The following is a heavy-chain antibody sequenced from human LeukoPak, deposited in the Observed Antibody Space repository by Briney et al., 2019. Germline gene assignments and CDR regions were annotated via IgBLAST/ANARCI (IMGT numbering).Heavy chain of an antibody. CDR2: INPNSGGT. J-gene: IGHJ6*03. Sequence: GASVKVSCKASGYTFTGYYMHWVRQASGQGREWMGWINPNSGGTNYAQKFQGRITMTRDMSISTAYMELSRLRSDDTAVYYCAREFRGHEGGYSYGKPNYYYYYYMDVWGKGTTVTISS. CDR3: AREFRGHEGGYSYGKPNYYYYYYMDV. D-gene: IGHD5-18*01. V-gene: IGHV1-2*02. CDR1: GYTFTGYY.